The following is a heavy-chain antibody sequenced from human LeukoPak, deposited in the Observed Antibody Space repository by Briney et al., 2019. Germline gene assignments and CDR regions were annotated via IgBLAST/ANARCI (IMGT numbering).Heavy chain of an antibody. CDR3: ASRHWNHTEKFDY. CDR1: GGSFSGYY. D-gene: IGHD1-1*01. J-gene: IGHJ4*02. Sequence: SETLSLTCAVYGGSFSGYYWSWIPHPPGRGRGWIGEINHSGSTNYNPSLKSRVTMSVDTSKNQFSLKLSSVTAADTAVYYCASRHWNHTEKFDYWGQGTLVTVSS. V-gene: IGHV4-34*01. CDR2: INHSGST.